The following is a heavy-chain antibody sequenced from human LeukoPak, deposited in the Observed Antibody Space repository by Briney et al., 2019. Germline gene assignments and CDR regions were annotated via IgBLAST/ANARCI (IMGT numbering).Heavy chain of an antibody. V-gene: IGHV1-69*13. J-gene: IGHJ4*02. CDR3: ARSNYDFWSGPPLDY. D-gene: IGHD3-3*01. Sequence: ASVNVSCKASGGTFSIYAISWVRQAPGQGLEWMGGIIPIFGTANYAQKFRGRVTITADESTSTAYMELSSLRSEDTAVYYCARSNYDFWSGPPLDYWGQGTLVTVSS. CDR1: GGTFSIYA. CDR2: IIPIFGTA.